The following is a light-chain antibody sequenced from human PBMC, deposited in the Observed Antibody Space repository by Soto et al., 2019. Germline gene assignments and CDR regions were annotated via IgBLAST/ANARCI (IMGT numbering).Light chain of an antibody. V-gene: IGLV2-14*01. CDR2: EVR. Sequence: QSALTQPASVSGSPGQSITISCTGTRSDIGTYNYVSWYQQHPGKAPKLMIYEVRNRPSGVSNRFSGSKSGNTASLTISGLQAEDEADYYCSAYTSSSTLFGGGTKLTVL. CDR1: RSDIGTYNY. J-gene: IGLJ2*01. CDR3: SAYTSSSTL.